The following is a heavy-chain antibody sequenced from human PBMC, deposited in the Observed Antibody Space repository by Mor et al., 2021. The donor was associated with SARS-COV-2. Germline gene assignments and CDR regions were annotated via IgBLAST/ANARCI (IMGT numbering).Heavy chain of an antibody. V-gene: IGHV3-64D*06. CDR3: VKRAD. Sequence: GKRLEYVSAISSNGNSTYYADSVKGRFSIARDNSKNMVYLQMSSLRPEDTAVYYCVKRADWGQGT. CDR2: ISSNGNST. J-gene: IGHJ4*02.